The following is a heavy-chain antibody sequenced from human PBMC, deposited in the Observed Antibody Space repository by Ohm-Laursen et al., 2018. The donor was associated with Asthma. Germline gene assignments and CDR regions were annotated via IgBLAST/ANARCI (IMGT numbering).Heavy chain of an antibody. D-gene: IGHD3-3*01. J-gene: IGHJ3*02. CDR1: GFIFSSYS. CDR3: AKGHEWLFDLPAFDI. V-gene: IGHV3-23*01. CDR2: ISGSGGST. Sequence: GSLRLSCTASGFIFSSYSMNWVRQAPGKGLGWVSAISGSGGSTYYADSVKGRFTISRDNSKNTLYLQMNSLRAEDTAVYYCAKGHEWLFDLPAFDIWGQGTMVTVSS.